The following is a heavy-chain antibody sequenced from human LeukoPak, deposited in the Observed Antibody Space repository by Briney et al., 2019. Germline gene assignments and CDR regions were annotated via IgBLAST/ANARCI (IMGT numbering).Heavy chain of an antibody. CDR2: IYYSGSA. CDR1: GGSFSGYY. Sequence: SETLSLTCAVYGGSFSGYYWSWIRQPPGKGLEWIGYIYYSGSANYNPSLKSRVTISVDTSKNQFSLNLSSVTAADTAVYFCARGLRGISAYYFDYWGQGTLVTVSS. D-gene: IGHD4-17*01. CDR3: ARGLRGISAYYFDY. J-gene: IGHJ4*02. V-gene: IGHV4-34*11.